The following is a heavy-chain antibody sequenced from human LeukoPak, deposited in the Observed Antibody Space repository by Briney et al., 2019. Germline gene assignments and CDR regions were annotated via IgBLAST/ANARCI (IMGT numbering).Heavy chain of an antibody. CDR1: GGSISSSSYY. Sequence: SETLSLTCTVSGGSISSSSYYWSWIRQPAGKGLEWIGRIYTSGSTNYNPSLKSRVTMSVDTSKNQFSLKLSSVTAADTAVYYCARLLKYCGGDCWSWFDPWGQGTLVTVSS. CDR2: IYTSGST. V-gene: IGHV4-61*02. CDR3: ARLLKYCGGDCWSWFDP. J-gene: IGHJ5*02. D-gene: IGHD2-21*02.